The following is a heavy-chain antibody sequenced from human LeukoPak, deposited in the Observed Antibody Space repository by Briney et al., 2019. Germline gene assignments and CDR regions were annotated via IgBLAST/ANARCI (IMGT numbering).Heavy chain of an antibody. CDR3: ARARVLWFGELAGFYYFDY. D-gene: IGHD3-10*01. CDR1: GGSISSSSYY. J-gene: IGHJ4*02. CDR2: IYYSGST. Sequence: SETLSLTCTVSGGSISSSSYYWGWIRQPPGKGLEWIVSIYYSGSTYYNPSLKSRVTISVDTSENQFSLKLSSVTAADTAVYYCARARVLWFGELAGFYYFDYWGQGTLVTVSS. V-gene: IGHV4-39*01.